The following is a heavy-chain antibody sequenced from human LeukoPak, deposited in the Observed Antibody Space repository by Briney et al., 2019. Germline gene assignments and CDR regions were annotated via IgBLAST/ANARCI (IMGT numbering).Heavy chain of an antibody. Sequence: PGRSLRLSCAVSGFTFSSYAMHWVRQAPGKGLEWVAIISYDGNNKYYADSVKGRFTISRGISKNTLYLQINSLRADDTAVYYCARDYLGLHYFDYWGQGTLVTVSS. D-gene: IGHD2/OR15-2a*01. V-gene: IGHV3-30-3*01. J-gene: IGHJ4*02. CDR2: ISYDGNNK. CDR1: GFTFSSYA. CDR3: ARDYLGLHYFDY.